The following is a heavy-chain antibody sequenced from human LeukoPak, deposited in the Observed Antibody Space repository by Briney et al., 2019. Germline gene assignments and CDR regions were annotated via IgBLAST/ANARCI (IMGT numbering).Heavy chain of an antibody. Sequence: SETLSLTCAVYGGSFSDYYWSWIRQPPGKGLEWIGEINHSGSTNYNPSLKSRVTISVDTSKNQFSLKLSSVTAADTAVYYCARISGPGDPWGQGTLVTVSS. CDR3: ARISGPGDP. D-gene: IGHD3-10*01. J-gene: IGHJ5*02. CDR1: GGSFSDYY. V-gene: IGHV4-34*01. CDR2: INHSGST.